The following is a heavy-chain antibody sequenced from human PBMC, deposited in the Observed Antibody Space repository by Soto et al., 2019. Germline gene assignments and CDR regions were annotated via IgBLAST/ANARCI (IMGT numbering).Heavy chain of an antibody. J-gene: IGHJ4*02. V-gene: IGHV4-39*01. CDR2: IYYSGST. D-gene: IGHD1-26*01. CDR1: GGSISSSSYY. CDR3: ASDSGRYGRPFDY. Sequence: PSETLSLTCTVSGGSISSSSYYWGWIRQPPGKGLEWIGSIYYSGSTYYNPSLKSRVTISVDTSKNQFSLKLSSVTAADTAVYYCASDSGRYGRPFDYWGQGTLVTVSS.